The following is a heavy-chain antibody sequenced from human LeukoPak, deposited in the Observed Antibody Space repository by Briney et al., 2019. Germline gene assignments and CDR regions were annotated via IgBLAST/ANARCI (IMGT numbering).Heavy chain of an antibody. CDR2: IYSGGST. CDR3: AKDGGLWVSAHWGDS. CDR1: GFTFDDYA. D-gene: IGHD7-27*01. J-gene: IGHJ4*02. Sequence: GGSLRLSCAASGFTFDDYAMHWVRQAPGKGLEWVSVIYSGGSTYYADSVKGRFTVSRDNSKNTLYLQMNSLRAEDTAVYYCAKDGGLWVSAHWGDSWGRGTLVTVSS. V-gene: IGHV3-23*03.